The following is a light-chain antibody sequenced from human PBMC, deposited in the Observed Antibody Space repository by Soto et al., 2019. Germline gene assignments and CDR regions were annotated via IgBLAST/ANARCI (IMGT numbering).Light chain of an antibody. J-gene: IGKJ4*01. CDR2: GAS. Sequence: ENVLTQSPGRLSLSVGERATLSCRASQSVARSCIAWYQQPVGQPPRLLIYGASGRATGVPDKFSGSGSGTIFTLTIERVEAEDFAVYHCHQYATSPLTFGGGTTLEIK. V-gene: IGKV3-20*01. CDR1: QSVARSC. CDR3: HQYATSPLT.